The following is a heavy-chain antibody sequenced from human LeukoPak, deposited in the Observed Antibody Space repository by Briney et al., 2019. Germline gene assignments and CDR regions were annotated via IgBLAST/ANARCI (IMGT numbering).Heavy chain of an antibody. CDR1: GFTFSSYG. CDR3: ARDLGGYSYGSHFDY. V-gene: IGHV3-30*04. J-gene: IGHJ4*02. D-gene: IGHD5-18*01. CDR2: ISYDGSDK. Sequence: GRSLRLSCAASGFTFSSYGIHWVRQAPGKGLEWVAVISYDGSDKYYADSVKGRFTISRDNSKNTVYLQMNSLRAEDTAVYYCARDLGGYSYGSHFDYWGQGTLVTVSS.